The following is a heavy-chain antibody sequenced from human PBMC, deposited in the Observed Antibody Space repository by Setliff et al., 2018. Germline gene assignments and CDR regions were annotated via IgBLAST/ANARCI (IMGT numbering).Heavy chain of an antibody. Sequence: ASVKVSCKASGYTFTSYGISWVRQAPGQGLEWMGWISAYNGNTNYAQKLQGRVTMTTDTSTSTAYMELRSLGSDDTAVYYCAREYSSGWYSYGDYYYYYGMDVWGQGTTVTVSS. CDR3: AREYSSGWYSYGDYYYYYGMDV. J-gene: IGHJ6*02. V-gene: IGHV1-18*01. CDR2: ISAYNGNT. CDR1: GYTFTSYG. D-gene: IGHD6-19*01.